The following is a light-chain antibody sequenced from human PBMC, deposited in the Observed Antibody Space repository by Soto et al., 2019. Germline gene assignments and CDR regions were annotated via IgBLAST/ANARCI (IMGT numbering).Light chain of an antibody. V-gene: IGKV2-28*01. CDR3: MQTLQTPPWT. J-gene: IGKJ1*01. CDR1: QSLLHNNGYNY. CDR2: LGS. Sequence: DIVMTQSPLSLPVTPGEPASISCRSSQSLLHNNGYNYLDWYLQNPGQSPQLLIYLGSNRASGVPDRFSGSGSGTDFTLKISRVEAEDVGIYYCMQTLQTPPWTFGQGTKVEIK.